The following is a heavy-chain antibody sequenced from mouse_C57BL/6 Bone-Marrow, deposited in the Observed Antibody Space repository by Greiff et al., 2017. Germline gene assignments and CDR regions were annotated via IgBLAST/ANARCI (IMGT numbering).Heavy chain of an antibody. J-gene: IGHJ4*01. CDR3: ASGPANWDVDYAMDY. CDR1: GYTFTSYG. CDR2: IYPRSGNT. Sequence: VQRVESGAELARPGASVKLSCKASGYTFTSYGISWVKQRTGQGLEWIGEIYPRSGNTYYNEKFKGKATLTADKSSSTAYMELRSLTSEDSAVYFCASGPANWDVDYAMDYWGQGTSVTVSS. V-gene: IGHV1-81*01. D-gene: IGHD4-1*01.